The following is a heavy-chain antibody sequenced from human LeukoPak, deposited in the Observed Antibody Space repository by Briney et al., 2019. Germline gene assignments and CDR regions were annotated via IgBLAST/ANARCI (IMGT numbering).Heavy chain of an antibody. CDR2: INPSCGST. CDR3: ASTGGDGYNSLWGAQEYFQH. Sequence: ASVKVSCKASGYTFTTYYMHWVRQAPGQGLEWVGIINPSCGSTSYAQKFQGRVTITRDTSTSTVYMEVSSLRSEDTAVYYCASTGGDGYNSLWGAQEYFQHWGQGTLVTVSS. D-gene: IGHD5-24*01. J-gene: IGHJ1*01. V-gene: IGHV1-46*01. CDR1: GYTFTTYY.